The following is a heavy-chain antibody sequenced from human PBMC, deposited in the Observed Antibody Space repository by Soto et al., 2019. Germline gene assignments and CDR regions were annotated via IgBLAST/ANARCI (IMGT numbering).Heavy chain of an antibody. CDR3: ARGLLRFLEWSRINWFDP. CDR2: MNPNSGNT. D-gene: IGHD3-3*01. V-gene: IGHV1-8*01. Sequence: QVQLVQSGAEVKKPGASVKVSCKASGYTFTSYDINCVRQATGQGLEWMGWMNPNSGNTGYAQKFQGRVTMTRNTSISTAYMELSSLRSEDTAVYYCARGLLRFLEWSRINWFDPWGQGTLVTVSS. J-gene: IGHJ5*02. CDR1: GYTFTSYD.